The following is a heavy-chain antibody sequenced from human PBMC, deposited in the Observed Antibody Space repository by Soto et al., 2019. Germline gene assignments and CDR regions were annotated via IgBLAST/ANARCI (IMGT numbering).Heavy chain of an antibody. D-gene: IGHD6-13*01. CDR3: ASSPGSSWYSFDY. V-gene: IGHV1-69*13. Sequence: SVKVSCKAPGGTFSSYAISWVRQAPGQGLEWMGGIIPIFGTANYAQKFQGRVTITADESTSTAYMELSSLRSEDTAVYYCASSPGSSWYSFDYWGQGTLVTVSS. CDR1: GGTFSSYA. CDR2: IIPIFGTA. J-gene: IGHJ4*02.